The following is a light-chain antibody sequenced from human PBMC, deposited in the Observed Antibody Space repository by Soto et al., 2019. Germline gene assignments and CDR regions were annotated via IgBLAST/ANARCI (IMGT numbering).Light chain of an antibody. V-gene: IGKV3-15*01. CDR2: GAS. CDR3: QHYDNWPTVT. J-gene: IGKJ5*01. Sequence: IVMTQSPAALSVSPGETATLSCSASYSVYNNLAWYQQKPGQSSRLLIYGASTRATGVPARFSGSGSGTDFTHTISSLQSEDFAVYYCQHYDNWPTVTFGQGTRLEIK. CDR1: YSVYNN.